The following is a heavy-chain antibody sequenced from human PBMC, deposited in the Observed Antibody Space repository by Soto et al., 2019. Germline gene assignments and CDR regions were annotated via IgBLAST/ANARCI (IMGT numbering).Heavy chain of an antibody. CDR3: ATDPY. Sequence: GGSLRLACSASVSPFRNAWISWVRQAPGKGLEWVGRVKSKTDGGTTDYAAPVKGRFTISRDDSKNTLYLQMNSLKTEDTAVYYCATDPYWGQGNLVTVSS. CDR1: VSPFRNAW. V-gene: IGHV3-15*01. J-gene: IGHJ4*01. CDR2: VKSKTDGGTT.